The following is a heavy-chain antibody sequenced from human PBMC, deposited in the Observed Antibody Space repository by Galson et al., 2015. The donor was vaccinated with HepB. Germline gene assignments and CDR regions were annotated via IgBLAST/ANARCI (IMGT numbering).Heavy chain of an antibody. CDR1: GYSFTGFY. J-gene: IGHJ4*02. CDR2: INPNSGGS. Sequence: SVKVSCKASGYSFTGFYIHWVRQAPGQGLEWMGRINPNSGGSNYAQTFQDRVTMTRDASISTAYMELSSLRSDDTAVFYCASEYSSDHDYWGQGTLVTVSS. D-gene: IGHD2-15*01. V-gene: IGHV1-2*06. CDR3: ASEYSSDHDY.